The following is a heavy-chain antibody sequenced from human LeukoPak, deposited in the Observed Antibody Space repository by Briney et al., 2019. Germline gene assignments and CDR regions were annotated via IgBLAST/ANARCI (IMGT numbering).Heavy chain of an antibody. CDR3: ARTRIGYGDYIDY. CDR2: IIPIFGTA. J-gene: IGHJ4*02. D-gene: IGHD4-17*01. Sequence: SVKVSCKASGGTFSSYAISWVRQAPGQGLEWMGRIIPIFGTANYAQKFQGRVTITTDESTSTAYMELSSLSSEDTAVYYCARTRIGYGDYIDYWGQGTLVTVSS. CDR1: GGTFSSYA. V-gene: IGHV1-69*05.